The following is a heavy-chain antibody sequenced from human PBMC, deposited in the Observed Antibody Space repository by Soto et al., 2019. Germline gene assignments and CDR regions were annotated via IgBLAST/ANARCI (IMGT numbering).Heavy chain of an antibody. J-gene: IGHJ4*02. Sequence: RRLSCAASGFSVSTNYMSWVRQAPGKGLEGGSIIYAGGTTYYADSVKCRFTISRDMSKNTGDLQMNSVRVDDTAMYLCAKDPPGSWAHSWGQGTLVTVSS. D-gene: IGHD1-26*01. V-gene: IGHV3-53*01. CDR1: GFSVSTNY. CDR3: AKDPPGSWAHS. CDR2: IYAGGTT.